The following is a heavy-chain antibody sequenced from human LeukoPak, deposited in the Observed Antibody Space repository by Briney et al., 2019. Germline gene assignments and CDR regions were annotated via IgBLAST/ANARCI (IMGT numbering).Heavy chain of an antibody. CDR2: IYPDDSDT. J-gene: IGHJ4*02. CDR3: ARRQGCSSTSCPPDY. Sequence: GESLKISCKGSGYSFTSYWIAWVRQMPGKGLEWMGIIYPDDSDTRYTPSFQGQVTMSADKSINTAYLQWSSLKASDTAMYYCARRQGCSSTSCPPDYWGQGTLVTVSS. CDR1: GYSFTSYW. D-gene: IGHD2-2*01. V-gene: IGHV5-51*01.